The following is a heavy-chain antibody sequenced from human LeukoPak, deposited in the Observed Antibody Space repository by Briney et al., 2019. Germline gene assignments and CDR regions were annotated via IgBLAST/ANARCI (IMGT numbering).Heavy chain of an antibody. Sequence: GGSLRLSCAASGFTFNDYAMSWVRQAPGKGLEWVSAISGRGGRTYYSDSMKGRFTISRDNSKNTLYLQVHSLRAEDTAVYYCARFRTWGDKAFDYWGQGTLVTVSS. CDR3: ARFRTWGDKAFDY. CDR2: ISGRGGRT. CDR1: GFTFNDYA. J-gene: IGHJ4*02. D-gene: IGHD2-21*02. V-gene: IGHV3-23*01.